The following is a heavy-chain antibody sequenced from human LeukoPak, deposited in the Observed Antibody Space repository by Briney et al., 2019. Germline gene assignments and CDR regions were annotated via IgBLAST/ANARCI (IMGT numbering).Heavy chain of an antibody. V-gene: IGHV1-8*01. CDR1: GYTFTSYD. D-gene: IGHD3-3*01. CDR2: MNPNSGNT. J-gene: IGHJ4*02. Sequence: ASVKVSCKASGYTFTSYDINWVRQATGQGLEWMGWMNPNSGNTGYAQKFQGRVTMTRNTSISTAYMELSSLRSEDTAVYYCARGGVRTITIFGVVIINGLDYWGQGTLVTVS. CDR3: ARGGVRTITIFGVVIINGLDY.